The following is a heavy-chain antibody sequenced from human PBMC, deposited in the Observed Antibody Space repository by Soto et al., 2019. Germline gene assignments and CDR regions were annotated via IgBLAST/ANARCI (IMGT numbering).Heavy chain of an antibody. CDR3: ARDEVGIVATIRMRVHYYGMDV. Sequence: QVQLVQSGAEVKKPGSSVKVSCKASAGSFSSYAISWVRQAPVQGIEWMGGIIPIFGTANCAQKFQGRVMITADESTSTAYMELSSLRSEDTAVSYCARDEVGIVATIRMRVHYYGMDVWGQGTTVTVSS. CDR1: AGSFSSYA. CDR2: IIPIFGTA. J-gene: IGHJ6*02. D-gene: IGHD5-12*01. V-gene: IGHV1-69*01.